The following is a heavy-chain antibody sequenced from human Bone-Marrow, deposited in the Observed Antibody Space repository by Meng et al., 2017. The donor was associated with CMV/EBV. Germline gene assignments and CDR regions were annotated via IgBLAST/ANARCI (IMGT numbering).Heavy chain of an antibody. CDR2: INSDGSST. CDR1: VFTFSSYA. Sequence: GGSLRLSCAASVFTFSSYAMSWVRQAPGKGLVWVSRINSDGSSTSYADSVKGRFTISRDNAKNTLYLQMNSLRAEDTAVYYCASENSITIFGVVTNYGMDVWGQGTTVTVSS. D-gene: IGHD3-3*01. V-gene: IGHV3-74*01. J-gene: IGHJ6*02. CDR3: ASENSITIFGVVTNYGMDV.